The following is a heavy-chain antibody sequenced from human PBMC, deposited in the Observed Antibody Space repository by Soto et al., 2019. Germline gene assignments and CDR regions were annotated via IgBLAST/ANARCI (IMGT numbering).Heavy chain of an antibody. CDR3: AKEVPSFYCSGSGDFDY. J-gene: IGHJ4*02. Sequence: QVQLVESGGGVVQPGRSLRLSCAASGFTFSSYGMHWVRQAPGKGLEWVAVISYDGSNKYYADSVKGRFTISRDNSKNTLYLQMNSLRAEDTAVYYCAKEVPSFYCSGSGDFDYWGQGTLVTVSS. CDR2: ISYDGSNK. CDR1: GFTFSSYG. V-gene: IGHV3-30*18. D-gene: IGHD3-10*01.